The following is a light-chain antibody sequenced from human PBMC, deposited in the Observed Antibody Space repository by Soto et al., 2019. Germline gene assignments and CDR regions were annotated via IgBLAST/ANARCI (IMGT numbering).Light chain of an antibody. J-gene: IGLJ3*02. V-gene: IGLV6-57*01. CDR1: SGSIASNY. CDR3: QSYDATNQV. CDR2: EDN. Sequence: NFMLTQPHSVSDSPGKTVIISCTRSSGSIASNYVQWYQQRPGSSPTTVIYEDNQRPSWVPDRFSGSIDSSSNSASLTISGLETEDEADYFCQSYDATNQVFGGGTKLTVL.